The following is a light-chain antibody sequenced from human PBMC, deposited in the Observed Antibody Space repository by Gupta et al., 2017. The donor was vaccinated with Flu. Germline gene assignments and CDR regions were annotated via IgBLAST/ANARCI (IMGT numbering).Light chain of an antibody. V-gene: IGLV1-44*01. J-gene: IGLJ2*01. CDR2: LNN. CDR3: AAWDDSLNGPV. CDR1: RSNIGDNT. Sequence: QSVLTQPPSASGTPGQRVTISCSGSRSNIGDNTVTWYQHVPGAAPRLLIYLNNQRPSGVSDRFSGSKSGTSASLAISGLQAEDEAEYCCAAWDDSLNGPVFGGGTKLTVL.